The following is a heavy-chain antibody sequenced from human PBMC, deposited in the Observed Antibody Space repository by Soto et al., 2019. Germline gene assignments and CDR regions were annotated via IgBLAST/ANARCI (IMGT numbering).Heavy chain of an antibody. V-gene: IGHV3-74*01. J-gene: IGHJ4*02. CDR3: ARDVGYSSPLHFDY. D-gene: IGHD6-13*01. Sequence: GGALRLSCASSGCTFSSYWMHWVRQAPGKGLVWVSRINSDGSSTSYADSVKGRFTISRDNAKNTLYLQMDSLRAEDTAVYYCARDVGYSSPLHFDYWGQGTLVTVSS. CDR1: GCTFSSYW. CDR2: INSDGSST.